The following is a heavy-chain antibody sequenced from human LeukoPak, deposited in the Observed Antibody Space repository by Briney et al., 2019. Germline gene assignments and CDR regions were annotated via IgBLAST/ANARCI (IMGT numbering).Heavy chain of an antibody. CDR2: ISSSSTYI. CDR1: GFTFSDYS. CDR3: ARDLLTGYYRTGNWFDP. J-gene: IGHJ5*02. V-gene: IGHV3-21*01. D-gene: IGHD3-9*01. Sequence: KTGGSLRLSCAASGFTFSDYSMNWVRQAPGKGLEWVSSISSSSTYIHYAHSVKGRFTISRDNAKNSLYLQMNSLRAEDTALYYCARDLLTGYYRTGNWFDPWGLGTLVTVSS.